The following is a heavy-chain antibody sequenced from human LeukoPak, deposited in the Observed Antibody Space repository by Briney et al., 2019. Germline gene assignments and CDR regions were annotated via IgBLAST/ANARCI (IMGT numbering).Heavy chain of an antibody. CDR3: AKDHLPGIVVADRDY. J-gene: IGHJ4*02. Sequence: PGGSLRLSCAASGFTFSSYEMNWVRQAPGKGLEWVSAISGSGGSTYYADSVKGRFTISRDNSKNTLYLQINSLRVEDTAVYYCAKDHLPGIVVADRDYWGRGTLVTVSS. V-gene: IGHV3-23*01. CDR1: GFTFSSYE. CDR2: ISGSGGST. D-gene: IGHD6-19*01.